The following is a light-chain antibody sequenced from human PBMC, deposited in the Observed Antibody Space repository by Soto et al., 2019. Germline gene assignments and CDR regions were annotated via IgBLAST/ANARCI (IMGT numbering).Light chain of an antibody. V-gene: IGLV6-57*04. CDR2: EDN. CDR1: SGNIASSY. Sequence: LTQPHSVSESPGKTITISCTRSSGNIASSYVQWYQQRPGSAPTTVIYEDNQRPSGVPDRFSGSIDSSSKSASLTISGLKTEDEADYYCQSYDSTTLVFGGGTQLTVL. CDR3: QSYDSTTLV. J-gene: IGLJ2*01.